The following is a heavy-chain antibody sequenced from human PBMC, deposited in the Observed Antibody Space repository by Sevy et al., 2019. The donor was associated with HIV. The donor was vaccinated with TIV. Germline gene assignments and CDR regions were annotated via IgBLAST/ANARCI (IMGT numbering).Heavy chain of an antibody. J-gene: IGHJ4*02. CDR2: INHSGTA. CDR1: GESFVGHY. V-gene: IGHV4-34*01. D-gene: IGHD4-17*01. CDR3: AKTSTVTTSALDS. Sequence: SETLSLTCGVFGESFVGHYWTWIRQPPGKGLEWIGEINHSGTANYNPSLKSRVTISVDTSNNQFSLRLSSVTAADTAVYYCAKTSTVTTSALDSWGQGTLVIVSS.